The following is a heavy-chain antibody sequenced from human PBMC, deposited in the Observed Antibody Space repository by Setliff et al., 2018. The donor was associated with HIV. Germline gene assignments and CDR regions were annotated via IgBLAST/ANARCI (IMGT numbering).Heavy chain of an antibody. J-gene: IGHJ4*02. CDR2: ISWNSGSI. CDR3: VRDWQSLDWGRGGDC. D-gene: IGHD3-16*01. Sequence: PGGSLRLSCAASGFTFSSYSMNWVRQAPGKGLEWVSGISWNSGSIGYADSVKGRFTISRDNAKNSLYLQMNSLRAEDTAVYYCVRDWQSLDWGRGGDCWGQGTLVTVSS. V-gene: IGHV3-9*01. CDR1: GFTFSSYS.